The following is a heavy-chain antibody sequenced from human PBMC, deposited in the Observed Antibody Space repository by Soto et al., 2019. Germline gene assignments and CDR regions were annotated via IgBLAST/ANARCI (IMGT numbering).Heavy chain of an antibody. Sequence: PGGSLRLSCAASGFTFSSYAMSWVRQAPGKGLKWVSAISGSGGSTYYADSVKGRLTISRDNSKNTLYLQMNSLRAEDTAVYYCAKDQLAGYSSSWYFDYWGQGTLVSVSS. J-gene: IGHJ4*02. CDR2: ISGSGGST. CDR1: GFTFSSYA. CDR3: AKDQLAGYSSSWYFDY. V-gene: IGHV3-23*01. D-gene: IGHD6-13*01.